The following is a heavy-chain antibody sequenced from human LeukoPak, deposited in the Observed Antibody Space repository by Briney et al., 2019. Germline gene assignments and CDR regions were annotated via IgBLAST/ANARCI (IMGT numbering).Heavy chain of an antibody. CDR1: GFTFNTYA. Sequence: HPGGSLRLSCAASGFTFNTYAMTWVRQTPRKGLEWVSTISIGGGSTYYADSVKGRFTISRDNSKNTMYLQMNSLRAEDTAVYYCARQFGELYRGSSWAFDYWGQGTLVTVSS. D-gene: IGHD3-10*01. CDR2: ISIGGGST. CDR3: ARQFGELYRGSSWAFDY. V-gene: IGHV3-23*01. J-gene: IGHJ4*02.